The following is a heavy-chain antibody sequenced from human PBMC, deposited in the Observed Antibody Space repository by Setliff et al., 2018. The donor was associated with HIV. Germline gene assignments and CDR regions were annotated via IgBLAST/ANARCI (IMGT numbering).Heavy chain of an antibody. V-gene: IGHV4-4*09. CDR3: AREHCSGGSCNGFDI. J-gene: IGHJ3*02. Sequence: SETLSLTCTVSGGSISTSYWNWIRQPPGKGLEWIAYIYISGTTNYNPSLKSRVTISLDTSRNQFSLKLGSVTAADTAMYYCAREHCSGGSCNGFDIWGQGTMVTRLL. D-gene: IGHD2-15*01. CDR2: IYISGTT. CDR1: GGSISTSY.